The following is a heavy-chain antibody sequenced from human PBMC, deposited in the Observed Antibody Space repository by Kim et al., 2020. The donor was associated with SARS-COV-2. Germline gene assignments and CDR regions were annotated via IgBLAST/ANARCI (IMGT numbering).Heavy chain of an antibody. CDR3: ARTSFTMIVVAYLDY. J-gene: IGHJ4*02. CDR2: ISYDGSNK. Sequence: GGSLRLSCAASGFTFSSYGMHWVRQAPGKGLEWVAVISYDGSNKYYADSVKGRFTISRDNSKNTLYLQMNSLRAEDTAVYYCARTSFTMIVVAYLDYWGQGTLVTVSS. D-gene: IGHD3-22*01. V-gene: IGHV3-33*05. CDR1: GFTFSSYG.